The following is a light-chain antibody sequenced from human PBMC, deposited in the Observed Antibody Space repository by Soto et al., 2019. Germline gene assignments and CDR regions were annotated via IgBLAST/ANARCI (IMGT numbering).Light chain of an antibody. V-gene: IGKV3-20*01. CDR3: QHYNSYSEA. J-gene: IGKJ1*01. CDR2: GAS. Sequence: TPSPCTLSLSPGEGATLSCRASQSVSSNYLAWYQQKPGQAPRLLIYGASSRATGIPDRFSGSGSGTDFTLTISRLEPEDFAVYYCQHYNSYSEAFGQGTKV. CDR1: QSVSSNY.